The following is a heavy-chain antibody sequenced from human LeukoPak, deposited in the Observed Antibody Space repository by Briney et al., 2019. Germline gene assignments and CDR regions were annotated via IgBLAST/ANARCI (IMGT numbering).Heavy chain of an antibody. D-gene: IGHD2-2*01. CDR2: ISSSGSTI. CDR1: GFTFSDYY. V-gene: IGHV3-11*04. CDR3: ARDWGVVPAAPTVLSDY. Sequence: GGSLRLSCAASGFTFSDYYMSWIRQARGKGLEWVSYISSSGSTIYYADSVKGRFTISRDNAKNSLYLQMNSLRAEDTAVYYCARDWGVVPAAPTVLSDYWGQGTLVTVSS. J-gene: IGHJ4*02.